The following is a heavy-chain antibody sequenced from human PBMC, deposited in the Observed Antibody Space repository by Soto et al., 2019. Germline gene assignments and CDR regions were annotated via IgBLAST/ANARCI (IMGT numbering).Heavy chain of an antibody. CDR3: ARDRYSGYDRGALDI. D-gene: IGHD5-12*01. V-gene: IGHV1-18*01. CDR1: GYTFTSYG. CDR2: ISAYNGNT. Sequence: ASVKVSCKASGYTFTSYGISWVRQAPGQGLEWMGWISAYNGNTNYAQKLQGRVTMTTDTSTSTAYMELRSLRSDDTVVYYCARDRYSGYDRGALDILGLGTMVTVSS. J-gene: IGHJ3*02.